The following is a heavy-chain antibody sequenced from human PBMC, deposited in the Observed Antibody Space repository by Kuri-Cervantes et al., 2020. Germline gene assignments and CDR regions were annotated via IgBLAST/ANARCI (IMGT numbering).Heavy chain of an antibody. CDR1: GFTFSDYY. J-gene: IGHJ4*02. CDR3: ARGPKRGVGFSDSLFDY. Sequence: GESLKISCAASGFTFSDYYMSWIRQAPGKGLEWVSYISSSGSTIYYADSVKGRFTISRDNAKNSLYLQMNSLRADDTAVYYCARGPKRGVGFSDSLFDYWGQGTLVTVSS. CDR2: ISSSGSTI. D-gene: IGHD2-21*01. V-gene: IGHV3-11*04.